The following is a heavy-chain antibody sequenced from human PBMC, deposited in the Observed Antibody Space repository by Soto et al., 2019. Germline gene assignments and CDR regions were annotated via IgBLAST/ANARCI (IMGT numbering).Heavy chain of an antibody. CDR1: GYTFTSYG. D-gene: IGHD4-17*01. CDR2: ISAYNGNT. CDR3: AGTVGRLRGGGWFDP. J-gene: IGHJ5*02. V-gene: IGHV1-18*04. Sequence: QVQLVQSGAEVKKPGASVKVSCKASGYTFTSYGISWVRQAPGQGLEWMGWISAYNGNTNNAQKLQGRVTMTTDTSTSTAYMELRSLRSDDTAVYYWAGTVGRLRGGGWFDPWGQGTLVTVSS.